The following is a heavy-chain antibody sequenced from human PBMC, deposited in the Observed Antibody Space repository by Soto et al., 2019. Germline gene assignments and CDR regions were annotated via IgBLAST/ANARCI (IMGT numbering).Heavy chain of an antibody. J-gene: IGHJ4*02. V-gene: IGHV1-69*06. Sequence: SVEVACKASGGTFSSYAISWVRQAPGQGLEWMGGIIPIFGTANYAQKFQGRVTITADKSTSTAYMELSSLRSEATAVYYCARDGDYDFWSGYYIWGQGTLVTVSS. CDR2: IIPIFGTA. CDR3: ARDGDYDFWSGYYI. CDR1: GGTFSSYA. D-gene: IGHD3-3*01.